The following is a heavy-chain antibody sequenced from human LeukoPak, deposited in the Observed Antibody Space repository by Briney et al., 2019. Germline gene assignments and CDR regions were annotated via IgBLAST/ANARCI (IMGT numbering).Heavy chain of an antibody. Sequence: GSLKLSWATPGFPVRSYWIRWVRQAPGKGVEGVANIRQDGSERYYVDSVKGRFTVSRDNAKNSLYLQMNSLRAEDTAIYFCGRDKTRGQYLVDQWGQGTLVTVSS. CDR1: GFPVRSYW. CDR2: IRQDGSER. CDR3: GRDKTRGQYLVDQ. V-gene: IGHV3-7*03. D-gene: IGHD4-11*01. J-gene: IGHJ4*02.